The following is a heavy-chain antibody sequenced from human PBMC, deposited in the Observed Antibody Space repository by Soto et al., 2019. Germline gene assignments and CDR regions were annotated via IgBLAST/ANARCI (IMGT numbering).Heavy chain of an antibody. CDR1: GFTFSSYA. Sequence: QVQLVESGGGVVQPGRSLRLSCAASGFTFSSYAMHWVRQAPGKGLEWVAVISYDGSNKYYADSVKGRFTISRDNSKSTRYLQMNSLRAEDTAVYYCAREEVWYFDLWGRCTLVTVSS. V-gene: IGHV3-30-3*01. CDR2: ISYDGSNK. J-gene: IGHJ2*01. CDR3: AREEVWYFDL.